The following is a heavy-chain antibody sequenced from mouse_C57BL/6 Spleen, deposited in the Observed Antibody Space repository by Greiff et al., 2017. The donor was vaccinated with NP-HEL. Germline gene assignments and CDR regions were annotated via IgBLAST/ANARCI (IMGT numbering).Heavy chain of an antibody. CDR1: GYTFTSYW. J-gene: IGHJ1*03. CDR2: IDPSDSYT. CDR3: ARYYEYDEGYFDV. D-gene: IGHD2-4*01. Sequence: QVQLQQPGAELVMPGASVKLSCKASGYTFTSYWMHWVKQRPGQGLEWIGEIDPSDSYTNYNQKFKGKSTLTVDKSSSTAYMQLSSLTSEDSAVYYCARYYEYDEGYFDVWGTGTTVTVSS. V-gene: IGHV1-69*01.